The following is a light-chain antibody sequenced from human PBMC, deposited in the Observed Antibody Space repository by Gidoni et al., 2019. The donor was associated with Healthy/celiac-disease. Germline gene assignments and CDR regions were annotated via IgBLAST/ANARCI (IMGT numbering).Light chain of an antibody. Sequence: ELVLTQSPGTLSLSPGERATLSCRASQSVSSSYLAWYQQKPGQAPRLLIYGASSRATGIPDRFSGSGSGTDFTLTISRLEPEDFAVYYCQQYGSSPLLFGGGTKVEIK. V-gene: IGKV3-20*01. J-gene: IGKJ4*01. CDR1: QSVSSSY. CDR2: GAS. CDR3: QQYGSSPLL.